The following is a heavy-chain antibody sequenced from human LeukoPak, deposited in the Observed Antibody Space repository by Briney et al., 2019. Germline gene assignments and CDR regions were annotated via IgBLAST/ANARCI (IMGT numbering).Heavy chain of an antibody. D-gene: IGHD3-10*01. CDR3: ARDRAYYYGSGINY. J-gene: IGHJ4*02. CDR2: IWYDGSNK. CDR1: GFTFSRYG. V-gene: IGHV3-33*01. Sequence: GRSLRLSCAASGFTFSRYGMHWVRQAPGKGLEWVAVIWYDGSNKYYADSVKGRFTISRDNSKNTLYLQMNSLRAKDTAVYYCARDRAYYYGSGINYWGQGTLVTVSS.